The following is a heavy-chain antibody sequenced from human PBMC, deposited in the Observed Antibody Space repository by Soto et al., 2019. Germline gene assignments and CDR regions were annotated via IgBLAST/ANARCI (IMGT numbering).Heavy chain of an antibody. Sequence: EVQLVESGGGLVQPGGSLRLSCAASGFTFSRYWMHWVRQAPGKGLVWVSRISSDGSNIIYADSVKGGFTISRDDAKNTLYLQMNNLRDEDTAVYYCGRDQTMAGPTTLDYWGQGALVTVSS. CDR2: ISSDGSNI. D-gene: IGHD6-19*01. V-gene: IGHV3-74*01. J-gene: IGHJ4*02. CDR3: GRDQTMAGPTTLDY. CDR1: GFTFSRYW.